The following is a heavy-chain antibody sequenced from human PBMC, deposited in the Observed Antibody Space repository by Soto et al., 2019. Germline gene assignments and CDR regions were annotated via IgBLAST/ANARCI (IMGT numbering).Heavy chain of an antibody. CDR3: ARVKGAYAIDY. J-gene: IGHJ4*02. D-gene: IGHD5-12*01. CDR1: GFTFSDYY. CDR2: ISKSGSTT. V-gene: IGHV3-11*01. Sequence: QVQLVESGGGLVKPGGSLRLSCAASGFTFSDYYMSWMRQAPGKGPEWVSYISKSGSTTQYADSVKGRFTISRDNAKNSLYLQMNSLRAEDTAVYYCARVKGAYAIDYWGQGTLVTVSS.